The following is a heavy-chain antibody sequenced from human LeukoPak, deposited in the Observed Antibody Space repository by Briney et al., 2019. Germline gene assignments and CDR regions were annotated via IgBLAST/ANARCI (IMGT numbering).Heavy chain of an antibody. J-gene: IGHJ4*02. CDR3: VKDRSIAAPNNDFFDS. D-gene: IGHD6-6*01. Sequence: GGSLRLSCSASGFTSNRFYLHWVRQAPGKGLEFVSHISSNGATTYYADSVKGRFTISRDNSKNTLYLQMSSLRADDTAVYYCVKDRSIAAPNNDFFDSWGQGALVAVSS. CDR2: ISSNGATT. V-gene: IGHV3-64D*06. CDR1: GFTSNRFY.